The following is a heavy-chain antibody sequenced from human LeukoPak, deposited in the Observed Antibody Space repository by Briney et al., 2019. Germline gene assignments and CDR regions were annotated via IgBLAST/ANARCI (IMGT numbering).Heavy chain of an antibody. CDR2: IYYSGNT. Sequence: PSETLSLTCTVSGVSISSSNSYWGWIRQPPGKGLEWIGSIYYSGNTYYNASLKSQVSISIDTSKNRFSLKLTSVTAADTAVYYCARQTGSGLFILPGGQGTLLTVSS. V-gene: IGHV4-39*01. CDR1: GVSISSSNSY. D-gene: IGHD3/OR15-3a*01. CDR3: ARQTGSGLFILP. J-gene: IGHJ4*02.